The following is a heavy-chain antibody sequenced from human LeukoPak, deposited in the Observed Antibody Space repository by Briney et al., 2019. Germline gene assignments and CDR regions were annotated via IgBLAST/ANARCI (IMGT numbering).Heavy chain of an antibody. CDR1: GGSFSGYY. V-gene: IGHV4-34*01. CDR3: ARGFRWPVDY. D-gene: IGHD2/OR15-2a*01. Sequence: PSETLSLTCAVYGGSFSGYYWSWIRQPPGKGLEWIGEINHSGSTNYNPSLKSRVTISVDTSKNQFSLKLSSVTAADTAVYYCARGFRWPVDYWGQGTLVTVSS. CDR2: INHSGST. J-gene: IGHJ4*02.